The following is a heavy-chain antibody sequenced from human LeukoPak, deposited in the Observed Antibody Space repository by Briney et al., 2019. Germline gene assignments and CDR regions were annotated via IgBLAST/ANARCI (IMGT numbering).Heavy chain of an antibody. J-gene: IGHJ4*02. D-gene: IGHD2-2*01. CDR1: GNYW. Sequence: GGSLRLSCAASGNYWMHWVRQAPGKGLVWVPHINSDGSWTGYADSVKGRFTISKDNAKNTVYLQMNNLRAEDTAVYYCVSFYETYWGRGTLVTVSS. CDR3: VSFYETY. CDR2: INSDGSWT. V-gene: IGHV3-74*01.